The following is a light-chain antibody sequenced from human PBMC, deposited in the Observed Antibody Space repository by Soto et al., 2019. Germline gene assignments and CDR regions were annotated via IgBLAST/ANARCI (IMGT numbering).Light chain of an antibody. J-gene: IGKJ4*01. CDR3: QHYVNWPRT. V-gene: IGKV3-15*01. CDR1: QGIGDT. Sequence: EIGMTQSPATLSLSPGQGATLSCRASQGIGDTLAWYQQKPGQTPRLLIYDTSIRATGVPARFSGSRSGAEFTLTISSLQSEDFAVYYCQHYVNWPRTFGGGTKVDIK. CDR2: DTS.